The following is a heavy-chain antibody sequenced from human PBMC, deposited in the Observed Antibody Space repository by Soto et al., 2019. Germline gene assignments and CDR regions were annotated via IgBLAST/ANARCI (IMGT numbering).Heavy chain of an antibody. J-gene: IGHJ6*02. V-gene: IGHV4-59*01. CDR3: ARGGRYRYGLAV. CDR2: IYHSGPT. Sequence: QVQLQESGPGLVKPSETLFLTCTVSGGSFSPYYWSWIRQPPGKGLEWIGYIYHSGPTNYNPSLKSRLTISVDTSSNQLSLKLTSMTAADTAAYYCARGGRYRYGLAVWGQGTTVTVSS. CDR1: GGSFSPYY. D-gene: IGHD1-1*01.